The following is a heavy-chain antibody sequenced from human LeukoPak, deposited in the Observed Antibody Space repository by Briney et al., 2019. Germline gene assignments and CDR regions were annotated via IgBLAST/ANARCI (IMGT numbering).Heavy chain of an antibody. CDR2: ISSNGGST. V-gene: IGHV3-64*01. CDR1: GFTFSSYA. Sequence: PGGSLRLSCAASGFTFSSYAMHWVRQAPGKGLEYVSAISSNGGSTYYANSVKGRFTISRDNSKNTLYLQMGSLRAEDMAVYYCARGDIVVVPAAMLDYWGQGTLVTVSS. J-gene: IGHJ4*02. D-gene: IGHD2-2*01. CDR3: ARGDIVVVPAAMLDY.